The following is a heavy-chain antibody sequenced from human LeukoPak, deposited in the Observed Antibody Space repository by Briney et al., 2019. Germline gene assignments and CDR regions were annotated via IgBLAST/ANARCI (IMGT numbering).Heavy chain of an antibody. D-gene: IGHD1-1*01. CDR3: ARHERGAENLDY. V-gene: IGHV4-59*08. J-gene: IGHJ4*02. CDR2: VSYSGRT. CDR1: GASISNYY. Sequence: PSETLSLTCTVSGASISNYYWSWLRQPPGKGLECMGYVSYSGRTNHNPSLKSRVTISADTSKTQFSLKLTSVTAADTAVYYCARHERGAENLDYWGQGTLVTVSS.